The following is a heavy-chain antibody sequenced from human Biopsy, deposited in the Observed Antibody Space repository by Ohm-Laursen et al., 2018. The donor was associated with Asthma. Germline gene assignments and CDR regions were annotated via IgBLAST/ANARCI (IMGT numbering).Heavy chain of an antibody. CDR2: IYSGDNT. CDR1: GFSVSTKY. V-gene: IGHV3-53*01. J-gene: IGHJ1*01. Sequence: GSLRLSCTASGFSVSTKYMSWVRQAPGKGLEWVSLIYSGDNTYYADSVKGRFTISRDHSKLYLQMNNLRAEDTAVYHCARTFHFWSPYHAEHYQLWGQGTLVTVSS. D-gene: IGHD3-3*02. CDR3: ARTFHFWSPYHAEHYQL.